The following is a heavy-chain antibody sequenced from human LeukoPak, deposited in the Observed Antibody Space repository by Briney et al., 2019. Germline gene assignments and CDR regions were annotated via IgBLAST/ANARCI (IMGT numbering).Heavy chain of an antibody. CDR3: AREWLGLFDY. CDR1: GGSIGSYY. D-gene: IGHD6-19*01. V-gene: IGHV4-59*12. Sequence: SETLSLTCTVSGGSIGSYYWSWIRQPPGKGLEWIGYIYYSGSTDCNPSLKSRVTMSVDTSKNQFSLKLSSVTAADTAVYYCAREWLGLFDYWGQGTLVTVSS. CDR2: IYYSGST. J-gene: IGHJ4*02.